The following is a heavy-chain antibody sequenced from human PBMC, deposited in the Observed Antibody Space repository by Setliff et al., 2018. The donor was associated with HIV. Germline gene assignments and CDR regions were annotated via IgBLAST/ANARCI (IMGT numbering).Heavy chain of an antibody. Sequence: SETLSLTCTVSGYSISSGYYWGWIRQPPGKGLEWIGSIYHSGSTYYNPSLKRRVTISVDTSTTQFSLKLSSVTAAATAVYYCARGRRSSGWYVYHWGQGTLVTVSS. CDR1: GYSISSGYY. CDR3: ARGRRSSGWYVYH. D-gene: IGHD6-19*01. V-gene: IGHV4-38-2*02. J-gene: IGHJ4*02. CDR2: IYHSGST.